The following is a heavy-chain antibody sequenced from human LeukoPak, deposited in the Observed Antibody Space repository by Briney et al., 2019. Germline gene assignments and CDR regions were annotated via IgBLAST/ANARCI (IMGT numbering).Heavy chain of an antibody. CDR1: GGSISSYY. D-gene: IGHD2-15*01. J-gene: IGHJ4*02. Sequence: SETLSLTCTVSGGSISSYYGSWIRQPPGKGLEWIGDIYYSGSTNYNPSLKSRVTISVDTSKNQFSLKLSSVTAADTAVYYCARLLWTSGGGYCSGGSCYVFDYWGQGTLVTVSS. V-gene: IGHV4-59*08. CDR3: ARLLWTSGGGYCSGGSCYVFDY. CDR2: IYYSGST.